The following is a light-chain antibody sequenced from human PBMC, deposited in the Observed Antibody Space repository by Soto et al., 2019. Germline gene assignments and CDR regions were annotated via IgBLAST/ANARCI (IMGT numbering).Light chain of an antibody. V-gene: IGKV4-1*01. CDR3: QNYNYWPPAT. CDR2: WAS. J-gene: IGKJ4*01. Sequence: DIVMTQSPDSLAVSLGERATINCKSSQSVLYSSNNKNYLAWYQQKPGQPPKLLIYWASTRESGVPDRFSGSGSGTDFTLTINSLQSEDSAVYYCQNYNYWPPATFGGGTKV. CDR1: QSVLYSSNNKNY.